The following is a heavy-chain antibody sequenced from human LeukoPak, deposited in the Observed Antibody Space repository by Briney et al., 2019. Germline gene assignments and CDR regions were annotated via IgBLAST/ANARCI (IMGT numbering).Heavy chain of an antibody. V-gene: IGHV1-69*13. CDR2: IIPIFGTA. J-gene: IGHJ4*02. CDR3: ASDVGDTALFGY. D-gene: IGHD5-18*01. Sequence: SVKVSCKASGGTFSIYAISWVRQAPGQGLEWMGGIIPIFGTANYAQKFQGRVTITADESTSTAYMELSSLRSEDTAVYYCASDVGDTALFGYWGQGTLVTVSS. CDR1: GGTFSIYA.